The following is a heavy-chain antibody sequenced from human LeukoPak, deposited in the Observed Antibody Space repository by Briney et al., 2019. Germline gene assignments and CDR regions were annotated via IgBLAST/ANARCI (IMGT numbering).Heavy chain of an antibody. J-gene: IGHJ6*03. CDR3: ARDPRQQLVKSYYYYYYMDV. CDR1: GFTFSSYA. V-gene: IGHV3-7*01. D-gene: IGHD6-13*01. Sequence: GRSLRLSCAASGFTFSSYAMHWVRQAPGKGLEWVANIKQDGSEKYYVDSVKGRFTISRDNAKNSLYLQMNSLRAEDTAVYYCARDPRQQLVKSYYYYYYMDVWGKGTTVTVSS. CDR2: IKQDGSEK.